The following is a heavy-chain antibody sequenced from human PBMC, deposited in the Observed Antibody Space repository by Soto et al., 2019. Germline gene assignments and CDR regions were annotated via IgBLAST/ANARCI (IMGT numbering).Heavy chain of an antibody. CDR3: AASCVGCGGFNYYGMDV. CDR2: ISNSGRT. D-gene: IGHD2-21*01. Sequence: PSETLSLTCTVSGDSISRGAYYWTWIRQHPGKGLEWIGYISNSGRTYYNPSLKSRVTISVDTSKNQFSLKLSSVTAADTAVYYCAASCVGCGGFNYYGMDVWGQGTTVTVSS. CDR1: GDSISRGAYY. J-gene: IGHJ6*02. V-gene: IGHV4-31*03.